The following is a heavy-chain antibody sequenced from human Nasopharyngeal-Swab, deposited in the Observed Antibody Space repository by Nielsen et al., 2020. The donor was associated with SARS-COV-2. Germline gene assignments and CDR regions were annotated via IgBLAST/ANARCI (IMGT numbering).Heavy chain of an antibody. V-gene: IGHV4-34*01. D-gene: IGHD3-10*01. J-gene: IGHJ4*02. CDR2: INHSRST. Sequence: WIRQPPGKGLEWIGEINHSRSTNYNPSLKSRVTISVDTSKNQFSLKLSSVTAADTAVYYCARVLIGTPAYGSGTIDYWGQGTLVTVSS. CDR3: ARVLIGTPAYGSGTIDY.